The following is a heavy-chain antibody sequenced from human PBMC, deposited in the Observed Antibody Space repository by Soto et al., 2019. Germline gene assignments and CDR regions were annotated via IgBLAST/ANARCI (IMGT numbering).Heavy chain of an antibody. J-gene: IGHJ4*02. V-gene: IGHV3-23*01. D-gene: IGHD5-18*01. Sequence: GGSLRLSCAASGFTFSSYAMSWVRQAPGKGLEWVSTFSGSGGSTYYADSVKGRFTISGDNSKNTLYLQMNSLRAEDTAVYYCAKAGIQLWPDYFDYWGQGTLVTVSS. CDR2: FSGSGGST. CDR3: AKAGIQLWPDYFDY. CDR1: GFTFSSYA.